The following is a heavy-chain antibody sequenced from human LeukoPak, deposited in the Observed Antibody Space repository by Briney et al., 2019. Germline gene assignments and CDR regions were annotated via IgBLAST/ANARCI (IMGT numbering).Heavy chain of an antibody. Sequence: SVKVSCKASGGTFSSYAISWVRQAPGQGLEWMGRIIPILGIANYAQKFQGRVTITADKSASTAYMELSSLRSEDTAVYYCARAPSYDSSGYDDYWGQGTLVTVSS. D-gene: IGHD3-22*01. J-gene: IGHJ4*02. V-gene: IGHV1-69*04. CDR2: IIPILGIA. CDR1: GGTFSSYA. CDR3: ARAPSYDSSGYDDY.